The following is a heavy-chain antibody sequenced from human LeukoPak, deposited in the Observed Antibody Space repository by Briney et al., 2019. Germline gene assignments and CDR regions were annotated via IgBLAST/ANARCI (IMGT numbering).Heavy chain of an antibody. J-gene: IGHJ2*01. V-gene: IGHV1-3*01. CDR2: INAGNGNT. CDR3: ARGVYGDYIGWYFDL. D-gene: IGHD4-17*01. Sequence: GASVKVSCKASGYTFTSYAMHWVRQAPGQRLEWMGWINAGNGNTKYSQKFQGRVTITRDTSASTAYMELSSLRSEDTAVYYCARGVYGDYIGWYFDLWGRGTLVTVSS. CDR1: GYTFTSYA.